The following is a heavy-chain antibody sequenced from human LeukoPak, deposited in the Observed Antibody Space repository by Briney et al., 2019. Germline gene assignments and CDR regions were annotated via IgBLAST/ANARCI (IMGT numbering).Heavy chain of an antibody. Sequence: ASVKVSCKASGYTFTGYYMHWVRQAPGQGLEWMGWINPNSGGTNYAQKFQGRVTMTRDTSISTAYMELSRLRSDDTAVYYCARDASGAAAALHPFGNWFDPWGQGTLVTVSS. J-gene: IGHJ5*02. CDR2: INPNSGGT. CDR1: GYTFTGYY. D-gene: IGHD6-13*01. V-gene: IGHV1-2*02. CDR3: ARDASGAAAALHPFGNWFDP.